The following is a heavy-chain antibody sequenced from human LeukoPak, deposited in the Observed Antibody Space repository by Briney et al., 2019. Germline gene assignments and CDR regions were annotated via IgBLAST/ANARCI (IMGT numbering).Heavy chain of an antibody. CDR1: GGTFTSYT. V-gene: IGHV1-69*16. CDR3: ATTDY. Sequence: GSSVKVSCKASGGTFTSYTVSWVRQAPGQGLEWMGRIIPMPGTVKYAQKFQGRVTITTDESTSTAYMELSSLRSEDTAVYYCATTDYWGQGTLVTVSP. CDR2: IIPMPGTV. J-gene: IGHJ4*02.